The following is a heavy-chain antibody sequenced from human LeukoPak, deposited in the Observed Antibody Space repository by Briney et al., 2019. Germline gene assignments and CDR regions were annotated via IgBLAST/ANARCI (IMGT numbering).Heavy chain of an antibody. J-gene: IGHJ5*02. Sequence: ESGPTLVKPTQTLTLTCTFSGFSLSTSGEAVGWIRQPPGKALEWLALIYWNDDKRYGPSLKSRLTITKDTSKNQVVLTMTNMDPVDTATYYCSQRGGTWGQGTLVTVSS. D-gene: IGHD2-15*01. CDR1: GFSLSTSGEA. CDR2: IYWNDDK. V-gene: IGHV2-5*01. CDR3: SQRGGT.